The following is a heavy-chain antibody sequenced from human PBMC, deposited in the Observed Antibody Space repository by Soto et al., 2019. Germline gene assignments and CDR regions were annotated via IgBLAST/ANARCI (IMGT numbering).Heavy chain of an antibody. J-gene: IGHJ4*02. CDR2: IYYIAGP. V-gene: IGHV4-30-4*01. D-gene: IGHD3-10*01. CDR1: GDSVSNGDYS. Sequence: SETLSLTCSVSGDSVSNGDYSWSWIRQPPGKGLEWIGYIYYIAGPYYNPSLQSRVTISMDTSKNQVSLKLSSVTAADTAVYYCARGTTVSRGPMIIVYYYDYWGPGSQVTVSS. CDR3: ARGTTVSRGPMIIVYYYDY.